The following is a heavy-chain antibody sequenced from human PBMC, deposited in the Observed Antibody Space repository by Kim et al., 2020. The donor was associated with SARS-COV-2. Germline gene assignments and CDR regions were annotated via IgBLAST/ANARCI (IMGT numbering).Heavy chain of an antibody. CDR2: IYYSGST. V-gene: IGHV4-59*01. Sequence: SETLSLTCTVSGGSISSYYWSWIRQPPGKGLEWIGYIYYSGSTNYNPSLKSRVTISVDTSKNQFSLKLSSVTAADTAVYYCARVGSGYYDSSGYYSMMDWGQGTLVTVSS. CDR3: ARVGSGYYDSSGYYSMMD. J-gene: IGHJ4*02. CDR1: GGSISSYY. D-gene: IGHD3-22*01.